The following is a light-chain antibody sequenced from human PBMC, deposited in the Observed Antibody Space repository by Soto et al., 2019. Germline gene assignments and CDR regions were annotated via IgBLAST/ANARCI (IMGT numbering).Light chain of an antibody. J-gene: IGKJ3*01. Sequence: EIVLTQSPGTLPLSPGERATLSCRASQSVSSSYLAWYQQKPGQAPRLLICGASSRATGIPDRFGGSGSGTDFTPTISRLEPEDFAGYYCQQYGSSPRFTFGPGTKVDIK. CDR3: QQYGSSPRFT. CDR1: QSVSSSY. CDR2: GAS. V-gene: IGKV3-20*01.